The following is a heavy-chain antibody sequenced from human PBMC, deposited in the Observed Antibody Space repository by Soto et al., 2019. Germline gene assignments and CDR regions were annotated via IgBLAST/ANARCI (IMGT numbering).Heavy chain of an antibody. D-gene: IGHD6-13*01. V-gene: IGHV4-34*01. Sequence: SETLSLTCAVYGGSFSGYYWSWIRQPPGKGLEWIGEINHSGSTNYNPSLKSRVTISVDTSKNQFSLKLSSVTAADTAVYYCARAYSSSWPYYYGMDVWGQANTVIVSS. CDR2: INHSGST. J-gene: IGHJ6*02. CDR1: GGSFSGYY. CDR3: ARAYSSSWPYYYGMDV.